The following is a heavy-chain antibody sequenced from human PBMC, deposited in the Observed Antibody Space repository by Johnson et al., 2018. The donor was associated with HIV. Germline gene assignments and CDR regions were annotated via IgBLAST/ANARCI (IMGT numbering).Heavy chain of an antibody. CDR3: ARDRVGATAFDV. J-gene: IGHJ3*01. CDR2: ISSSGTTV. D-gene: IGHD1-26*01. CDR1: GFTFSDYY. Sequence: QEQLVESGGGVVQPGRSLRLSCAASGFTFSDYYMSWIRQTPGKGLEWVSYISSSGTTVYNADSVKGRFSISRDNAKQSLYLQMNSLRAEDTAVYYWARDRVGATAFDVWGQGSLVTVSS. V-gene: IGHV3-11*04.